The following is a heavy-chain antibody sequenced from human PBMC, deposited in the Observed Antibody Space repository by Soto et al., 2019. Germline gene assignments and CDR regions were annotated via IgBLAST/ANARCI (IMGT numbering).Heavy chain of an antibody. CDR2: ISPMFGAA. D-gene: IGHD3-10*01. V-gene: IGHV1-69*19. CDR1: GGTFNTYA. Sequence: QVQLVQSGAEMTKPGSSVQVSCQSSGGTFNTYAMNWVRQAPGQGPEWMGDISPMFGAANYAPKFQGRVTITADESTGTSYMQLSSLTSEDTALYFCAREVQVHTPAFVYWGQGTLVTVSS. J-gene: IGHJ4*02. CDR3: AREVQVHTPAFVY.